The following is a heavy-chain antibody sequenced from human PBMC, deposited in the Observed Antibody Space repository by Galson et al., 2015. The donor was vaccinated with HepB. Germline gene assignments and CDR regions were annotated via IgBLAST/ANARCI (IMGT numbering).Heavy chain of an antibody. Sequence: SLRLSCAASGFTASSNYMNWVRQAPGKGPEWVSLIYRSGGTLYADSVKGRFTISRENSKNTVYLQMNSLRAEDTAVYYCARRTGGGDDAFDFWGQGTMVTVSS. J-gene: IGHJ3*01. D-gene: IGHD7-27*01. CDR1: GFTASSNY. V-gene: IGHV3-66*04. CDR2: IYRSGGT. CDR3: ARRTGGGDDAFDF.